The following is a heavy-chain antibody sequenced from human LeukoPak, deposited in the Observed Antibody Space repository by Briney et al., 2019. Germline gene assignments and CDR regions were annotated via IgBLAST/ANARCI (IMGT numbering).Heavy chain of an antibody. D-gene: IGHD3-16*01. V-gene: IGHV1-2*02. CDR1: GYTFTGYY. CDR3: ARAGGGLDY. J-gene: IGHJ4*02. Sequence: ASVKVSFKASGYTFTGYYMHWVRQAPGQGLEWMGWINPNSGGTNYAQNFQGRVTMTRDTSISTAYLEVSRLTSDDTAVKYCARAGGGLDYWGQGTLVTVSS. CDR2: INPNSGGT.